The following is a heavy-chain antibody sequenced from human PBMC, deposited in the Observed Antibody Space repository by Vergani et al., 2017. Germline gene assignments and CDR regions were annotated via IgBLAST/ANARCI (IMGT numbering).Heavy chain of an antibody. V-gene: IGHV4-4*07. J-gene: IGHJ6*03. CDR2: IYTCGST. CDR1: GGSISSYY. Sequence: QVQLQESGPGLVKPSETLSLTCTVSGGSISSYYWSWIRQPAGKGLEWIGRIYTCGSTNYNPSLKSRVTISVDTSKNQVSLKLSSVTAADTAVYYCARENKDIVVVVAATRPYYYYYMDVWGKGP. CDR3: ARENKDIVVVVAATRPYYYYYMDV. D-gene: IGHD2-15*01.